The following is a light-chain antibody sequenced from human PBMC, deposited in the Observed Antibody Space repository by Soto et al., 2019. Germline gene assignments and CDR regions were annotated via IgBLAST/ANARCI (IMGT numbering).Light chain of an antibody. CDR1: ESISSW. Sequence: DIQMTQSPSTLSASIGDRVVITCRASESISSWLAWYQQKPGKAPKLLIYDVSSLESGVPSRFSGSESGTEFTLTISSLQPDDFATYYCQQYNSYPWTFGQGTKVEIE. V-gene: IGKV1-5*01. CDR2: DVS. J-gene: IGKJ1*01. CDR3: QQYNSYPWT.